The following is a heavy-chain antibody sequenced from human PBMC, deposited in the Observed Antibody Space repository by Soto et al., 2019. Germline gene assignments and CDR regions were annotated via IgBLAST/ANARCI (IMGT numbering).Heavy chain of an antibody. CDR1: GYTFTSYD. CDR2: MNPNSGNT. Sequence: GASVKVSCKASGYTFTSYDINWVRQATGQGLEWMGWMNPNSGNTGYAQKFQGRVTMTRNTSISTAYMELSSLGSEDTAVYYCARARDDILTGYYITEYYFDYWGQGTLVTVSS. CDR3: ARARDDILTGYYITEYYFDY. V-gene: IGHV1-8*01. J-gene: IGHJ4*02. D-gene: IGHD3-9*01.